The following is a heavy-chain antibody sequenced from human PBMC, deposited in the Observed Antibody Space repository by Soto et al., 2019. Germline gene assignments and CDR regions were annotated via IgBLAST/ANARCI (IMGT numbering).Heavy chain of an antibody. J-gene: IGHJ4*02. CDR1: GYNFYSFD. V-gene: IGHV1-8*02. CDR2: MNPKSGNT. Sequence: QVQLVQSGAEVRKPGASVKVSCKASGYNFYSFDIYWVRQATGHGLEWMGWMNPKSGNTGYAQELRGRVTMTRHTSNSTAYMELTSLTSDDTGVYYCVGGNFRYWGQGTLVTVSS. CDR3: VGGNFRY.